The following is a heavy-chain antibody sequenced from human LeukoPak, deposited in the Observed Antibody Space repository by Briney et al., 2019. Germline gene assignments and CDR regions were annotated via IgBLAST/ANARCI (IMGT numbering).Heavy chain of an antibody. D-gene: IGHD3-22*01. CDR1: GFTFDDYA. CDR3: ARFGYYDSSGYPPSTK. V-gene: IGHV3-21*01. J-gene: IGHJ4*02. CDR2: ISSSSSYI. Sequence: GGSLRLSCAASGFTFDDYAIHWVRQAPGKGLEWVSSISSSSSYIYYADSVKGRFTISRDNAKNSLYLQMNSLRAEDTAVYYCARFGYYDSSGYPPSTKWGQGTLVTVSS.